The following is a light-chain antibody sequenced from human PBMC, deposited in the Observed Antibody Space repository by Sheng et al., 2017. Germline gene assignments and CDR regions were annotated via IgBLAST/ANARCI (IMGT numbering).Light chain of an antibody. CDR2: SNN. J-gene: IGLJ1*01. V-gene: IGLV1-40*01. CDR1: SSNIGADYD. CDR3: QSYDRSLSLYV. Sequence: QLVLTQPPSVSGAPGQGVTISCTGSSSNIGADYDVHWYQQFPGRAPKLLIHSNNHRPSGVPDRFSGSKSGTSASLAITGLQAEDEADYFCQSYDRSLSLYVFGTGTKVTVL.